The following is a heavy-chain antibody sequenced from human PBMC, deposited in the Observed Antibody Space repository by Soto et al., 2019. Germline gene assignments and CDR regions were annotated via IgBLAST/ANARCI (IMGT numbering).Heavy chain of an antibody. CDR1: GGTFSSYT. J-gene: IGHJ6*02. V-gene: IGHV1-69*02. CDR3: ECTLDIAVAGSDYYYGMDV. Sequence: QVQLVQSGAEVKKPGSSVKVSCKASGGTFSSYTISWVRQAPGQGLEWMGRIIPILGIANYAQKFQGRVTITADKSTSTAYMELSSLRSEDTAVYYCECTLDIAVAGSDYYYGMDVWGQGTTVTVSS. D-gene: IGHD6-19*01. CDR2: IIPILGIA.